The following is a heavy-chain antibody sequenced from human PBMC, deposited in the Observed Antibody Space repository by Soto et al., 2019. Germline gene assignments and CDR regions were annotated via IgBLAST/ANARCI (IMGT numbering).Heavy chain of an antibody. V-gene: IGHV4-34*01. CDR2: INDRGSI. Sequence: QVQLQQWGAGPLRPLETLSLTCGVSGGSFSGYYWAWIRHSPGKGLEWIGEINDRGSINYNPSLKSRVSISVDTSKNHYSLNLRSVTAADTAVYYCARESHDILTGPPWVWYFDLWGRGTLVTVSS. CDR1: GGSFSGYY. D-gene: IGHD3-9*01. CDR3: ARESHDILTGPPWVWYFDL. J-gene: IGHJ2*01.